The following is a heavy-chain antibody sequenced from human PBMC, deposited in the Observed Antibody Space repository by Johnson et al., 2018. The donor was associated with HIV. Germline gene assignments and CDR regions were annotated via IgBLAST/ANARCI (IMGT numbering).Heavy chain of an antibody. Sequence: EVQLVESGGGLVQPGRSLRLSCAASGFTFDDYAMHWVRQAPGKGLEWVSGISWNSGSIGYADSVKGRFTISRDNAKNSLYLQMNSLRAEDTALYYCAKDLSPWFDAFDIWGQGTLVSVSS. D-gene: IGHD3-9*01. V-gene: IGHV3-9*01. CDR1: GFTFDDYA. J-gene: IGHJ3*02. CDR3: AKDLSPWFDAFDI. CDR2: ISWNSGSI.